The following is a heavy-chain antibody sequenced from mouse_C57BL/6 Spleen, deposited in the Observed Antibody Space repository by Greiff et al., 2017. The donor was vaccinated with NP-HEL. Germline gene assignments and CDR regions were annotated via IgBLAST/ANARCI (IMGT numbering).Heavy chain of an antibody. D-gene: IGHD1-1*01. CDR1: GFTFSDTW. Sequence: EVQRVESGGGLVQPGGSMKLSCAASGFTFSDTWMDWVRQSPEKGLEWVAEIRNKANNHATYYAESVKGRFTISRDDSKSSVYLQMNSLRAEDTGIYYCTRPDYYGSNLFAYWGQGTLVTVSA. J-gene: IGHJ3*01. CDR2: IRNKANNHAT. CDR3: TRPDYYGSNLFAY. V-gene: IGHV6-6*01.